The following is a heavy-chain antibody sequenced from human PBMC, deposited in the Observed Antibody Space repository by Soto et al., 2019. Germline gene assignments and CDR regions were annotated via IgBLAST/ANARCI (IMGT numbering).Heavy chain of an antibody. D-gene: IGHD1-20*01. CDR1: GYSFTSYL. CDR3: VRQGITGSQGAFDI. J-gene: IGHJ3*02. CDR2: IYPGDSDT. V-gene: IGHV5-51*01. Sequence: GESLKISCKGSGYSFTSYLIGWVRQMPGKGLEWMGTIYPGDSDTRYSPSFQGHATISADKSISTAYLQWSSLKASDTAMYYCVRQGITGSQGAFDIWGQGTMVTVSS.